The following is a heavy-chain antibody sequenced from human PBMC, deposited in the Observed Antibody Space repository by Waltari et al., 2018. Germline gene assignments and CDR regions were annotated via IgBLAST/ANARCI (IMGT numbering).Heavy chain of an antibody. V-gene: IGHV3-72*01. Sequence: EVQLVESGGGLVQPGGSLRLSCAASGLTFSDHYMDWVRQAPGKGLEWVGRTRNKANSYTTEYAASVKGRFTISRDDSKNSLYLQMNSLKTEDTAVYYCARDRGGWDYWGQGTLVNVSS. CDR1: GLTFSDHY. CDR3: ARDRGGWDY. D-gene: IGHD6-19*01. CDR2: TRNKANSYTT. J-gene: IGHJ4*02.